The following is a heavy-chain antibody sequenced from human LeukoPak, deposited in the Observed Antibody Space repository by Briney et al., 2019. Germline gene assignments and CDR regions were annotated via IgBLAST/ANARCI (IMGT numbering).Heavy chain of an antibody. CDR2: IYSTGRS. V-gene: IGHV4-4*07. J-gene: IGHJ4*02. D-gene: IGHD5-12*01. CDR3: ARVAVATTCFDY. Sequence: SETLSLTCSVSGGTTIPYFRIWIRQPAGKGLEWIGRIYSTGRSTYNSSLESRVTMSVDKSKNQLSLNLTSVTAADTAVYYCARVAVATTCFDYWGQGTLVTVSS. CDR1: GGTTIPYF.